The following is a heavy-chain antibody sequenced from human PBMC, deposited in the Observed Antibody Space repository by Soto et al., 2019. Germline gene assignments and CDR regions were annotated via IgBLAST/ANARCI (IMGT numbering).Heavy chain of an antibody. D-gene: IGHD3-3*02. J-gene: IGHJ6*02. CDR1: GFSFGDSA. V-gene: IGHV1-58*01. CDR3: AVTDLPFRPHTEPTENGMDV. Sequence: ELVQSGPEAREPGTSVKVSCRASGFSFGDSAVQWVRQGRGQRLEWIGWIVVVNGNTNYAQKFEGRVTLTRDASTSTSHMELTSLSSEDTAVYFCAVTDLPFRPHTEPTENGMDVWGQGTTVTVSS. CDR2: IVVVNGNT.